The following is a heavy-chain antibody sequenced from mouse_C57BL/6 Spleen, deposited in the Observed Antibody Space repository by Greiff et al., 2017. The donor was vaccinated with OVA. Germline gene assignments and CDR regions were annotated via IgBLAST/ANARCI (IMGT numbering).Heavy chain of an antibody. D-gene: IGHD3-2*02. Sequence: EVMLVESGPGMVKPSQSLSLTCTVTGYSITSGYDWHWIRHFPGNKLEWMGYISYSGSTNYNPSLKSRISITHDTSKNHFFLKLNSVTTEDTATYYCARGSSGYVLDYWGQGTTLTVSS. CDR3: ARGSSGYVLDY. CDR1: GYSITSGYD. J-gene: IGHJ2*01. V-gene: IGHV3-1*01. CDR2: ISYSGST.